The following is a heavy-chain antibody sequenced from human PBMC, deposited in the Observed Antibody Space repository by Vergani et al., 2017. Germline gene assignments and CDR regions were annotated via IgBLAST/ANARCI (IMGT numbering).Heavy chain of an antibody. CDR2: TSYDGSNK. V-gene: IGHV3-30*18. Sequence: QVQLVASEGGVVQPGRPLRLPCAASGFTFSSYGMHWVRQAPGKGLEWVAVTSYDGSNKYYADSVKGRITISRDNSKNTLYLQMNSLRAEDTAVYYCAKDEGYCSSISCHKRVWSMDVWGKGTTVTVSS. CDR3: AKDEGYCSSISCHKRVWSMDV. J-gene: IGHJ6*03. D-gene: IGHD2-2*02. CDR1: GFTFSSYG.